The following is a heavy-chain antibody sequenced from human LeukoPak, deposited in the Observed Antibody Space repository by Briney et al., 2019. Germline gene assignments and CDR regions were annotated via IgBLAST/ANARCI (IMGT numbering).Heavy chain of an antibody. J-gene: IGHJ6*03. CDR2: ISYDGSSK. Sequence: GRSLRLSCAASGFTFSSYSMNWVRQAPGKGLEWVAVISYDGSSKYYADSVKGRFTISRDNSKNTLYLQMNSLRAEDTAVYYCARKVGNYDFWGGRVQNYYYYYMDVWGKGTTVIVSS. CDR1: GFTFSSYS. D-gene: IGHD3-3*01. CDR3: ARKVGNYDFWGGRVQNYYYYYMDV. V-gene: IGHV3-30*03.